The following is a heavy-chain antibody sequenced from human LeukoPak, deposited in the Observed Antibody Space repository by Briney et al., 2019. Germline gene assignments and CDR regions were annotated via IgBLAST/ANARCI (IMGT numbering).Heavy chain of an antibody. CDR2: ISYDGSNK. CDR3: AKDVNYGDYNWFDP. J-gene: IGHJ5*02. D-gene: IGHD4-17*01. Sequence: GGSLRLSCAASGFTFSSYGMHWVRQARGKGLEWVAVISYDGSNKYYADSVKGRFTISRDNSKNTLYLQMNSLRAEDTAVYYCAKDVNYGDYNWFDPWGQGTLVTVSS. CDR1: GFTFSSYG. V-gene: IGHV3-30*18.